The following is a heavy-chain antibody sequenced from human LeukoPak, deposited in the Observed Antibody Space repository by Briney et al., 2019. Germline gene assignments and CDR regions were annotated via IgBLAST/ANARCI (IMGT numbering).Heavy chain of an antibody. CDR1: GGTLSNYP. CDR2: IMPIFGTA. J-gene: IGHJ5*02. Sequence: SVKVSCKTSGGTLSNYPISWVRQAHGQGLEWMGGIMPIFGTAHYAEKFQASVTITADESTNTVFMELRSLKSEDTAVYYCARGPEIEVAGTTFGEYKWFHPWGQGTLLTVSS. D-gene: IGHD6-19*01. V-gene: IGHV1-69*01. CDR3: ARGPEIEVAGTTFGEYKWFHP.